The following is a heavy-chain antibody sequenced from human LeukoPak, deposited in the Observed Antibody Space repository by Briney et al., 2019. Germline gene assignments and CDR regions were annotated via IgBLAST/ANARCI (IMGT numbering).Heavy chain of an antibody. CDR3: GKGGIYGDSGDY. Sequence: GGSLRLSCATSGLTFTRYAMSWVRQAPGMGLEWVSGISSSGGVTYSADSVKGRFTISRDNSKNTLYLQMNSLRVEDTALYFCGKGGIYGDSGDYWGQGILVTVSS. CDR1: GLTFTRYA. J-gene: IGHJ4*02. V-gene: IGHV3-23*01. CDR2: ISSSGGVT. D-gene: IGHD4-17*01.